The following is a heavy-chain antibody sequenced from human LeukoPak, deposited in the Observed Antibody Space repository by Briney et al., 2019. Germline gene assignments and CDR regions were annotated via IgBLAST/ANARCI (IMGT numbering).Heavy chain of an antibody. V-gene: IGHV3-66*01. CDR3: ARVAAAAGTGYYYYYYMDV. CDR2: IYAGGSK. Sequence: GGSLTLSCPACGFTVSSNYMSWVRPAPGKGLEWVSVIYAGGSKYYAESVEGRFIIPRDISKNTLYLQMNSLRAEDTAFYYCARVAAAAGTGYYYYYYMDVWGKGTTVTISS. D-gene: IGHD6-13*01. J-gene: IGHJ6*03. CDR1: GFTVSSNY.